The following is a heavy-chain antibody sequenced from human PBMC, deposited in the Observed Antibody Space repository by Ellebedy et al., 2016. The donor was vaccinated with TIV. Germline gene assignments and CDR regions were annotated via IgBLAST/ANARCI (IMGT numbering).Heavy chain of an antibody. Sequence: GGSLRLSCAASGFTFSNYAMHWVRQAPGKGLQWVAVISYDGSSKLYADSVKGRFTISRDNSENTLYLQMNSLRAEDTAVYYCARDAEMDYWGQGTLVTVSS. D-gene: IGHD5-24*01. CDR1: GFTFSNYA. CDR3: ARDAEMDY. V-gene: IGHV3-30*07. CDR2: ISYDGSSK. J-gene: IGHJ4*02.